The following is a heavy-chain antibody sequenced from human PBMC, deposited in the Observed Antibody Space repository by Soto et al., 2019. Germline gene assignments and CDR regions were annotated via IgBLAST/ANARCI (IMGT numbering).Heavy chain of an antibody. Sequence: EVQLVESGGGLVKPGGSLRLSCAASGFSFSSDSMGWVRQAPGKGLEWVSSISSSGSFMNYADSVKGRFIISRDNAKNSLYLQMSSLKDEDTAVYYCARDPPTGTTLDWVDSWGQGTLVTVSS. CDR1: GFSFSSDS. V-gene: IGHV3-21*01. CDR3: ARDPPTGTTLDWVDS. J-gene: IGHJ5*01. D-gene: IGHD1-7*01. CDR2: ISSSGSFM.